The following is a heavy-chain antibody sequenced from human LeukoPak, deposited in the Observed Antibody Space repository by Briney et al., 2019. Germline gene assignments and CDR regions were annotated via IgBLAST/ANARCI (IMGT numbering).Heavy chain of an antibody. V-gene: IGHV4-39*07. Sequence: SETLSLTCTVSGGSISSSSYYWGWIRQPPGKGLEWIGSIYYSGSTYYNPSLKSRVTISVDTSKNQFSLKLSSVTAADTAVYYCASLRRDGYNYLYYFDYWGQGTLVTVSS. CDR1: GGSISSSSYY. J-gene: IGHJ4*02. D-gene: IGHD5-24*01. CDR2: IYYSGST. CDR3: ASLRRDGYNYLYYFDY.